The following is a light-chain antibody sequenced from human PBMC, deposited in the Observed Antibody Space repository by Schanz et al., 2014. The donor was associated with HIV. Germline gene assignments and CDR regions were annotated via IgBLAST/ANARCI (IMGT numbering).Light chain of an antibody. CDR2: DVS. Sequence: QSALTQPASVSGSPGQSITISCTGTSSDVGGYNYVSWYQQHPGKAPKLMIYDVSYRPSGISNRFSGSKSGNTASLTISGLQSEDEADYYCAAWDDSLSGPVVFGGGTKLTVL. J-gene: IGLJ2*01. CDR3: AAWDDSLSGPVV. V-gene: IGLV2-14*03. CDR1: SSDVGGYNY.